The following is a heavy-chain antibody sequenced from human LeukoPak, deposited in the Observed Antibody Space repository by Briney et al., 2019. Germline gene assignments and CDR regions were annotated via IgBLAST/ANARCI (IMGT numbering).Heavy chain of an antibody. J-gene: IGHJ4*02. CDR1: GYTFTGYY. Sequence: GASVKVSCKASGYTFTGYYMHWVRQAPGQGLEWMGWINPNSGGTNYAQKFQGRVTMTRDTSTSTVYMELSSLRSEDTAVYYCATTPRGVAGTWRGLEYWGQGTLVTVSS. CDR3: ATTPRGVAGTWRGLEY. CDR2: INPNSGGT. V-gene: IGHV1-2*02. D-gene: IGHD6-19*01.